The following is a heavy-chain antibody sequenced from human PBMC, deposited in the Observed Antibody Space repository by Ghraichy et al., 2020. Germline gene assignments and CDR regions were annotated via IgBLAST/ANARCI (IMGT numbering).Heavy chain of an antibody. Sequence: ASVKVSCKASGYTFNNYDINWFRQAPGQGLEWLGWMTPKNATPGYTQKLLGRITMTSHTSTATAYLELRSVRTEDTAIYYCARMYSNSTDYYLDVWGKGTTVTVSS. D-gene: IGHD1-26*01. V-gene: IGHV1-8*01. CDR1: GYTFNNYD. J-gene: IGHJ6*03. CDR3: ARMYSNSTDYYLDV. CDR2: MTPKNATP.